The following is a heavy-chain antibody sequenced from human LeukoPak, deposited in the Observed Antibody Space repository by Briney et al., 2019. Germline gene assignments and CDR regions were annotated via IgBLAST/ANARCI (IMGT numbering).Heavy chain of an antibody. D-gene: IGHD3-10*01. J-gene: IGHJ4*02. Sequence: PSETLSLTCTVSGGSISSYYWSWIRQPPGKGLECIGYMYYTGSTNYNPSLKSRVTISVDTSKNQFSLKLTSVTAADTAVYYCARGGEFFRGASFDYWGQGNLVTVSP. CDR1: GGSISSYY. CDR3: ARGGEFFRGASFDY. CDR2: MYYTGST. V-gene: IGHV4-59*01.